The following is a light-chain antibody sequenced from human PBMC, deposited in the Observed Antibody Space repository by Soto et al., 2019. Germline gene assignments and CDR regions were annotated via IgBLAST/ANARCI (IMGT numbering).Light chain of an antibody. J-gene: IGLJ2*01. Sequence: QSALTQPRSVSGSPEQSVTISCTGTSSDVGGYNYVSWYQQYPGKAPKLMIYDVSGRPSGVPDRFSGSKSGNTASLTISGLQAEDEADYYCCSYAGIHVVFGGGTKLTVL. CDR2: DVS. CDR3: CSYAGIHVV. CDR1: SSDVGGYNY. V-gene: IGLV2-11*01.